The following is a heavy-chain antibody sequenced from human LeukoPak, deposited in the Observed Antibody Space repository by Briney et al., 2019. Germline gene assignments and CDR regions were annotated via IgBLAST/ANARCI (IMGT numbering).Heavy chain of an antibody. J-gene: IGHJ4*02. CDR3: VRDFNWAFDS. CDR1: GFTFSDNS. CDR2: IRPSGSDM. D-gene: IGHD7-27*01. V-gene: IGHV3-11*04. Sequence: GGSLRLSCAASGFTFSDNSMSWIRQAPGKGLEWISNIRPSGSDMYYAASVKGRFTISRDSATNSLYLQMDNLEVDDSAVYFCVRDFNWAFDSWGQGTLVTVSS.